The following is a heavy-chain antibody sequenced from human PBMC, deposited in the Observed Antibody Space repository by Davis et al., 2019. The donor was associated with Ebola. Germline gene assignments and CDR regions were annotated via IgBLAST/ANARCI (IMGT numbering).Heavy chain of an antibody. CDR1: GFTFSSYA. J-gene: IGHJ6*04. CDR2: ISYDGSNK. Sequence: GESLKISCGASGFTFSSYAMHWVRQAPGKGLEWVAVISYDGSNKYYADSVKGRFTISRDNSKNTLYLQMNSLRAEDTAVYYCARDPRYSYGYPRGGFHYYYGMDVWGKGTTVTVSS. CDR3: ARDPRYSYGYPRGGFHYYYGMDV. D-gene: IGHD5-18*01. V-gene: IGHV3-30-3*01.